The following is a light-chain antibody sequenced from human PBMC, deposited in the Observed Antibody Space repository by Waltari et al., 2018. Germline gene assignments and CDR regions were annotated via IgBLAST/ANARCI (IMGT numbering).Light chain of an antibody. CDR2: WAS. V-gene: IGKV4-1*01. CDR1: QSVLYSSNNKNY. Sequence: DIVMTQSPDSLAVSLGERATIHCQSSQSVLYSSNNKNYLAWYQQKPGQPPKLLIYWASTRESGVPDRFSGSGSGTDFTLTISSLQAEDVAVYYCQQYYSTPPTFGQGTKVEIK. J-gene: IGKJ1*01. CDR3: QQYYSTPPT.